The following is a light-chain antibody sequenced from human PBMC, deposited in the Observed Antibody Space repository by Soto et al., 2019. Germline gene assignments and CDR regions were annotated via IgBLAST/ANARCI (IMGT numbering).Light chain of an antibody. CDR2: GAS. CDR3: QQRSNWPPIT. J-gene: IGKJ5*01. V-gene: IGKV3D-20*02. Sequence: EIVMTQTPATLSVSPGERATLSCRASQTVTRNYLAWHQQKPGQTPRLLVYGASSRATGIPDRFSGSGSGTDSTLTISSLEPEDFAVYYCQQRSNWPPITFGQGTRLEI. CDR1: QTVTRNY.